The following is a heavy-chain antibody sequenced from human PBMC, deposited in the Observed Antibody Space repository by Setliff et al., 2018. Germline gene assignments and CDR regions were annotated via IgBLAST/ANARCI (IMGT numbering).Heavy chain of an antibody. Sequence: SETLSLTCTVSGDSMSGASIWSWIRQPPGKGLEFMGYVFPSGATKYDPSLKSRLTISVDTSKNQFSLRLTSVTAADTAVYFCAKGGTYRYFDYWGQGTLVTVSS. CDR3: AKGGTYRYFDY. V-gene: IGHV4-59*01. J-gene: IGHJ4*02. CDR2: VFPSGAT. CDR1: GDSMSGAS. D-gene: IGHD2-15*01.